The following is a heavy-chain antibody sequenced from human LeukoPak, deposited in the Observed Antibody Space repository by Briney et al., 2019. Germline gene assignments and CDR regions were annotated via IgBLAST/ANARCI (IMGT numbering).Heavy chain of an antibody. D-gene: IGHD6-6*01. CDR3: ARQGQLVRSDY. J-gene: IGHJ4*02. Sequence: SETLSLTCAVYGGSFSGYYWSWIRQPPGKGLEWIGEINHSGSTNYNPSLKSRVTISVDTSKIQFSLKLSSVTAADTAVYYCARQGQLVRSDYWGQGTLVTVSS. CDR1: GGSFSGYY. CDR2: INHSGST. V-gene: IGHV4-34*01.